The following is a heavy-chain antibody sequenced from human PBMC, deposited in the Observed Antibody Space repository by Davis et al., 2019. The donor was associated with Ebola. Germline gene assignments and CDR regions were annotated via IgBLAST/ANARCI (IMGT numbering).Heavy chain of an antibody. CDR2: ISSGGGAP. Sequence: GESLKISCAASGFTFSTYAMGWVRQAPGKGLEWVSDISSGGGAPYYADSVKGRFTTFRDNPKNTLYLQMNSLRADDTAVYYCVERCGGGSCSDYWGQGTLVTVSS. CDR3: VERCGGGSCSDY. D-gene: IGHD2-15*01. J-gene: IGHJ4*02. CDR1: GFTFSTYA. V-gene: IGHV3-23*01.